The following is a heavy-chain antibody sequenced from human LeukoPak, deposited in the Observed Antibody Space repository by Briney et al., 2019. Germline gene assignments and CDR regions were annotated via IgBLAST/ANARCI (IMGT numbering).Heavy chain of an antibody. CDR2: ISGSGGST. J-gene: IGHJ4*02. CDR1: GFTFSSYA. CDR3: AKARLVVTAMDY. V-gene: IGHV3-23*01. D-gene: IGHD2-21*02. Sequence: GGSLRLSCAASGFTFSSYAMSWVRQAPGKGLEWVSAISGSGGSTYYADSVKGRFAIFRDNSKNTLYLQMNSLRAEDTAIYYCAKARLVVTAMDYWGQGTLVTVSS.